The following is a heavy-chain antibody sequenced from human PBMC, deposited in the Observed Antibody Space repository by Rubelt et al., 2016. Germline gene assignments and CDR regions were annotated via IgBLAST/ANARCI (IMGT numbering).Heavy chain of an antibody. CDR3: ATDGPSLHTYAVNANA. CDR2: ISGSGGNT. V-gene: IGHV3-23*01. CDR1: GFTFSNYA. J-gene: IGHJ5*02. Sequence: VQLLDSGGGLVQPGGSLRLSCATSGFTFSNYAMSWVRQAPGKGLEWVSAISGSGGNTYYADFAKGRFTISRDNSKNTLYLQMNSLSAEDTAIYYCATDGPSLHTYAVNANAWGQGTLVTVS. D-gene: IGHD2-21*01.